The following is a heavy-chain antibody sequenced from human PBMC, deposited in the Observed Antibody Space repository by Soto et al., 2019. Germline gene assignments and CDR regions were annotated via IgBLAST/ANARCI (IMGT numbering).Heavy chain of an antibody. CDR1: GGSISSSSYY. CDR2: IYYSGST. V-gene: IGHV4-39*01. J-gene: IGHJ6*02. D-gene: IGHD3-3*01. Sequence: SETLSLTCTVSGGSISSSSYYWGWIRQPPGKGLEWIGSIYYSGSTYYNPSLKSRVTISVDTSKNQFSLKLSSVTAADTAVYYCARPSRLRSLESPLDVWGQGTTVTVSS. CDR3: ARPSRLRSLESPLDV.